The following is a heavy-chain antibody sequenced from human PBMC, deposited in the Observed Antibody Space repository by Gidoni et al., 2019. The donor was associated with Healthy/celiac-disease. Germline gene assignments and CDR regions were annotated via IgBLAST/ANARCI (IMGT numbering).Heavy chain of an antibody. CDR2: IRSKAYGGTT. CDR1: GFSFGEYA. Sequence: EVQLVESGGGLVNQGGSPRLYCTASGFSFGEYAMSWFRRAPGKGLEWVGFIRSKAYGGTTEYAASVKGRFTISRDDSKSIAYLRMNSLKTEDTAVYYCTRGILNDYWGQGTLVTVSS. J-gene: IGHJ4*02. CDR3: TRGILNDY. V-gene: IGHV3-49*05.